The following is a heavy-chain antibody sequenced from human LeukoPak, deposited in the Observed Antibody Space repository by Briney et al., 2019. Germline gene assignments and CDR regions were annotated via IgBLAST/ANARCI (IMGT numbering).Heavy chain of an antibody. Sequence: SETLSLTCTVSGGSISSSSYYWGWIRQPPGKGLEWIGSIYYSGSTYYNPSLKSRVTISVDTSKNQFSLKLSSVTAAGTAVYYCARANYDILTFVYWGQGTLVTVSS. CDR2: IYYSGST. CDR3: ARANYDILTFVY. J-gene: IGHJ4*02. D-gene: IGHD3-9*01. CDR1: GGSISSSSYY. V-gene: IGHV4-39*07.